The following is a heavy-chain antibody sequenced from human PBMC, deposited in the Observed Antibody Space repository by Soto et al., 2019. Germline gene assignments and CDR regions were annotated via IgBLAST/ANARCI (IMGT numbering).Heavy chain of an antibody. V-gene: IGHV4-34*01. CDR1: GGSFSGYY. CDR2: INHSGST. CDR3: ARGKRRSRPFDY. J-gene: IGHJ4*02. Sequence: QVQLQQWGAGLLKPSETLSLTCAVYGGSFSGYYWSWIRQPPGKGLEWIGEINHSGSTNYNPSLKSRVTISVDTSKNQFSLKLSSVTAADTAVSYCARGKRRSRPFDYCSQGTLVTVSS.